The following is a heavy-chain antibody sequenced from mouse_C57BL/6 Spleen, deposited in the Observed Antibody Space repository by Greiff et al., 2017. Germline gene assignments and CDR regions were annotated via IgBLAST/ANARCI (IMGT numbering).Heavy chain of an antibody. CDR1: GFTFSSYG. CDR3: ARQATVVSYWYFDV. Sequence: DVMLVESGGDLVKPGGSLKLSCAASGFTFSSYGMSWVRQTPDKRLEWVATISSGGSYTYYPDSVKGRFTISRDNAKNTLYLQMSSLKSEDTAMYYCARQATVVSYWYFDVWGTGTTVTVSS. V-gene: IGHV5-6*02. J-gene: IGHJ1*03. CDR2: ISSGGSYT. D-gene: IGHD1-1*01.